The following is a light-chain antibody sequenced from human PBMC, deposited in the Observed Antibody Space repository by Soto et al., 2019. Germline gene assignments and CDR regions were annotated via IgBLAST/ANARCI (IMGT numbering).Light chain of an antibody. CDR1: QGVSSN. CDR3: QQYNNWPRT. J-gene: IGKJ1*01. CDR2: GAS. Sequence: EILMTQSPATRSVSPGERATVSCRSSQGVSSNLAWYQQKPGQAPRLLIYGASTRATGIPARFSGSGSGTEFTLTISSLQSEDFAVYYCQQYNNWPRTFSQGTKVDIK. V-gene: IGKV3-15*01.